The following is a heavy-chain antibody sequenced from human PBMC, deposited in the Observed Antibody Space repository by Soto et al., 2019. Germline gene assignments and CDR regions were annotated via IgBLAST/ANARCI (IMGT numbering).Heavy chain of an antibody. CDR2: INHSGST. Sequence: SETLSLTCAVYGGSFSGYYWSWIRQPPGKGLEWIGEINHSGSTNYNPSLKSRVTISVDTSKNQFSLKLSSVTAADTAVYYCARVGGYYGSDTKGYYMDVWGKGTTVTVSS. CDR3: ARVGGYYGSDTKGYYMDV. CDR1: GGSFSGYY. D-gene: IGHD3-10*01. J-gene: IGHJ6*03. V-gene: IGHV4-34*01.